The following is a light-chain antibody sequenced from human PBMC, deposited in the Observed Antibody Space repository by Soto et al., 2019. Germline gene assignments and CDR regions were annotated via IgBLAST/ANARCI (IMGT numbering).Light chain of an antibody. J-gene: IGKJ1*01. Sequence: DIQMTQSHSTLSASVGDRVTITCRASQSISSWLAWYQQKPGKAPKLLIYDASSLESGVPSRFSGSGSGTEFTLTISSLQPDDFATYSCQQYNSYRWTFGQGTKVEI. CDR2: DAS. V-gene: IGKV1-5*01. CDR3: QQYNSYRWT. CDR1: QSISSW.